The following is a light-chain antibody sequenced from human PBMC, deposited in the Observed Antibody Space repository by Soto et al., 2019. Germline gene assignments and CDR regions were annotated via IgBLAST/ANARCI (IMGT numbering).Light chain of an antibody. CDR1: QIVSNA. V-gene: IGKV1-5*01. CDR2: DIS. CDR3: QQYYSNPWT. J-gene: IGKJ1*01. Sequence: DIQMTQSPSTLSASVGDRVTITCRASQIVSNALAWFQQRPGEGPKLLIYDISSLGSGVPSRFSGSGSATGTEFTLTISSLQPDDLATYYCQQYYSNPWTFGQGTKVEIK.